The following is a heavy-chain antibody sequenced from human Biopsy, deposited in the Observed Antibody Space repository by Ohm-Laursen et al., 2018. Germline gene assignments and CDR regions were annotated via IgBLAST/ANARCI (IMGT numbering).Heavy chain of an antibody. Sequence: SLRLSCAASGFTFSIYSMTWVRQAPGKGLEWVAGTTGGGDRTYYADSVKGRFTISRDNSKNTLFLQMNSLRAEDTALYYCAKDGYYDILTGPPSDYWGQGTLVTVSS. CDR3: AKDGYYDILTGPPSDY. CDR1: GFTFSIYS. J-gene: IGHJ4*02. V-gene: IGHV3-23*01. CDR2: TTGGGDRT. D-gene: IGHD3-9*01.